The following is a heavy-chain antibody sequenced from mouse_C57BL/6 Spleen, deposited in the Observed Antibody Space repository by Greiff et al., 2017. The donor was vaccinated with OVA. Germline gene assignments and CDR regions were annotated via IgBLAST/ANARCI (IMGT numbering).Heavy chain of an antibody. CDR2: INPNNGGT. CDR3: ARGGGTTVHWYFDV. V-gene: IGHV1-18*01. J-gene: IGHJ1*03. Sequence: VHVKQSGPELVKPGASVKIPCKASGYTFTDYNMDWVKQSHGKSLEWIGDINPNNGGTIYNQKFKGKATLTVDKSSSTAYMELRSLTSEDTAVYYCARGGGTTVHWYFDVWGTGTTVTVSS. CDR1: GYTFTDYN. D-gene: IGHD1-1*01.